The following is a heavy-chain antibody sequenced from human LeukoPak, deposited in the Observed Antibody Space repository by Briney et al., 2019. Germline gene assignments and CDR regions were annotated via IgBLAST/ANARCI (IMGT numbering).Heavy chain of an antibody. CDR3: AGGYNFDY. J-gene: IGHJ4*02. CDR1: GYSISSGYY. D-gene: IGHD5-12*01. V-gene: IGHV4-61*01. Sequence: SETLSLTCTVSGYSISSGYYWGWIRQPPGKGLEWIGHIYYGGSTNYNPSLKSRVTISVDTSKNQFSLKLRSVTAAETAIYYCAGGYNFDYWGQGTLVTVSS. CDR2: IYYGGST.